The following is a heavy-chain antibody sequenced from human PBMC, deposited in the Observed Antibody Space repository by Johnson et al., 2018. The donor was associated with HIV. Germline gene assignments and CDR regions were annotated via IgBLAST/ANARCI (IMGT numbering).Heavy chain of an antibody. V-gene: IGHV3-30*18. CDR2: VSDHGRTT. Sequence: QVQLVESGGGVVQPGRSLRLSCVASGFTFSSYGMHWVRQAPGKGLEWVAVVSDHGRTTYFADSVKGRFTISRDNSKNTLYLQMNSLRAEDTAVYYCAKDRILSGYGPGAFDIWGQGTMVTVSS. CDR3: AKDRILSGYGPGAFDI. CDR1: GFTFSSYG. J-gene: IGHJ3*02. D-gene: IGHD5-12*01.